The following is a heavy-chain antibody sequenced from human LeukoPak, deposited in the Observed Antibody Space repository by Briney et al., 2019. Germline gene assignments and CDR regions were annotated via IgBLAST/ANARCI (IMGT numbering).Heavy chain of an antibody. V-gene: IGHV4-30-4*01. D-gene: IGHD6-13*01. CDR2: IYYSGST. CDR1: GGSISSGDYY. Sequence: SQTLSLTCTVSGGSISSGDYYWSWIRQPPGKGLEWIGYIYYSGSTYYNPSLKSRVTISVDTFKNQFSLKLSSVTAADTAVYYCAREDIAAQRYCDYWGQGTLVTVSS. J-gene: IGHJ4*02. CDR3: AREDIAAQRYCDY.